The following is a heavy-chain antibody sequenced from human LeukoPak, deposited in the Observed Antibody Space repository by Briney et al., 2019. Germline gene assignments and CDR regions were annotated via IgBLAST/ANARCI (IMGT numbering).Heavy chain of an antibody. V-gene: IGHV1-2*02. CDR2: INPNSGGT. CDR3: ARGFYYYYMDV. J-gene: IGHJ6*03. Sequence: GASVKVSCKASGYTFTGYDINWVRQATGQGLEWMGWINPNSGGTNYAQKFQGRVTMTRDTSISTAYMELSRLRSDDTAVYYCARGFYYYYMDVWGKGTTVTISS. CDR1: GYTFTGYD.